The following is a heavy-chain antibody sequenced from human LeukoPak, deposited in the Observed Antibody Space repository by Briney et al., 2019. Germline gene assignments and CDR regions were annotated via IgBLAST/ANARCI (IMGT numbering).Heavy chain of an antibody. D-gene: IGHD6-19*01. CDR3: ARDASRYSSGRDAFDI. V-gene: IGHV3-21*01. Sequence: PGGSLRLSCAASGFTFSSYAMSWVRQAPGKGLEWVSSISSSSSYIYYADSVKGRFTISRDNAKNSLYLQMNSLRAEDTAVYYCARDASRYSSGRDAFDIWGQGTMVTVSS. CDR1: GFTFSSYA. CDR2: ISSSSSYI. J-gene: IGHJ3*02.